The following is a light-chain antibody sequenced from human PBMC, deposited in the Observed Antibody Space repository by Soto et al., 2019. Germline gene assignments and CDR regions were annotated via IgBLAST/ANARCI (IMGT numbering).Light chain of an antibody. CDR1: QGISNY. J-gene: IGKJ1*01. CDR3: QQYGNSSWT. CDR2: AAS. V-gene: IGKV1-27*01. Sequence: DIRMTQSPSSLSSSLGDRVTITVLASQGISNYLAWYQQKPGKVPKLLIYAASTLQSGVPSRFSGSGSGTDFTLTISRLQPEDFAVYFCQQYGNSSWTFGQGTKVDIK.